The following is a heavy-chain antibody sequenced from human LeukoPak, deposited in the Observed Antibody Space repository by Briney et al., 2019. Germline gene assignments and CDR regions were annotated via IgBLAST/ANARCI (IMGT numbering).Heavy chain of an antibody. Sequence: GASVKVSCKASGYTFTSYAMHWVRQAPGQRLEWMGWINAGNGNTEYSQKFQGRVTITRDTSASTAYMELSSLRSEDTAVYYCARPSRWLQYLYFDYWGQGTLVTVSS. CDR2: INAGNGNT. D-gene: IGHD5-24*01. CDR3: ARPSRWLQYLYFDY. J-gene: IGHJ4*02. V-gene: IGHV1-3*01. CDR1: GYTFTSYA.